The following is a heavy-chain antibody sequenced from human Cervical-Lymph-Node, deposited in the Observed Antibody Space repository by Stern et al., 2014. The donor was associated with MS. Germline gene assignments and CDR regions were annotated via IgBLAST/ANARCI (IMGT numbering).Heavy chain of an antibody. V-gene: IGHV1-18*01. Sequence: VQLVESGAEVKKPGASVKVSCKPTGYTFTNYGISWVRQAPGQGLEWMRWISTYNGRTNYAQKLQGRLTRTRDTSTSTAYMDLRSLTSDDTAVYYCARRSGSYSFDYWGQGTLVTVSS. CDR3: ARRSGSYSFDY. D-gene: IGHD1-26*01. CDR2: ISTYNGRT. CDR1: GYTFTNYG. J-gene: IGHJ4*02.